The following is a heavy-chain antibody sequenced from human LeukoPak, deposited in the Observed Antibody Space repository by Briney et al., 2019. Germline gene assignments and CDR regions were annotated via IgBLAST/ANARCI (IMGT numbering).Heavy chain of an antibody. CDR1: GGSFSGYY. CDR3: ARDQGASLFDY. Sequence: SETLSLTCAVYGGSFSGYYWSWIRQPPGKGLEWIGYIYYSGSTNYNPSLKSRVTISVDTSKNQFSLKLSSVTAADTAVYYCARDQGASLFDYWGQGTLVTVSS. J-gene: IGHJ4*02. V-gene: IGHV4-59*01. CDR2: IYYSGST. D-gene: IGHD1-26*01.